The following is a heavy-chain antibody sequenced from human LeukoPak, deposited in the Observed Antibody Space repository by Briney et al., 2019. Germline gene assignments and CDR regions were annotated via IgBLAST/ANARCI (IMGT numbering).Heavy chain of an antibody. Sequence: KASETLSLTCTVSGGSISSGGYYWSWIRQHPGKGLEWIGYIYYSGSTYYNPSLKSRVTISVDTSKNQFSLKLSSVTAADTAVYYCARVTTGDYGMDVWGQGTTVTVSS. J-gene: IGHJ6*02. CDR2: IYYSGST. D-gene: IGHD4-17*01. V-gene: IGHV4-31*03. CDR3: ARVTTGDYGMDV. CDR1: GGSISSGGYY.